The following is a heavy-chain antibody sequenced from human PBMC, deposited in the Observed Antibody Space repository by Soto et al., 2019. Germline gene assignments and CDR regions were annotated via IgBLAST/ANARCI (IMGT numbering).Heavy chain of an antibody. CDR3: ARESTYYYDSSGYSRDDY. Sequence: QVQLQQWGAGLLKPSETLSLTCAVYGGSFSGYYWSWIRQPPGKGLEWIGEINHSGSTNYNPSLKSRVTISVDTSKNQFSLKLSSVTAADTAVYCCARESTYYYDSSGYSRDDYWGQGTLVTVSS. V-gene: IGHV4-34*01. D-gene: IGHD3-22*01. J-gene: IGHJ4*02. CDR2: INHSGST. CDR1: GGSFSGYY.